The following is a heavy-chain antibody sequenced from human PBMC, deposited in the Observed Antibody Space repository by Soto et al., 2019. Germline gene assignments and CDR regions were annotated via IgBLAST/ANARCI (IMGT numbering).Heavy chain of an antibody. V-gene: IGHV4-31*03. CDR1: GGSISSGGYY. Sequence: SETLSLTCTVSGGSISSGGYYWSWIRQHPGKGLEWIGYIYYSGSTYYNPSLKSRVTISEDTSKNQFSLKLSSVTAADTAVYYCARDQRYGDYYYYGMDVWGQGTSVTVSS. J-gene: IGHJ6*02. D-gene: IGHD4-17*01. CDR3: ARDQRYGDYYYYGMDV. CDR2: IYYSGST.